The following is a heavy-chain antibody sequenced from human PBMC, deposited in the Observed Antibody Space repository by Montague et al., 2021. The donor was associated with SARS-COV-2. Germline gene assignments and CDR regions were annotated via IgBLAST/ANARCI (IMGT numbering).Heavy chain of an antibody. CDR2: IYYSGST. Sequence: SETLSLTCTVSGGSISSSSHYWGWIRQPPGKGLEWIGSIYYSGSTYYNPSLKSRVTISVDTSKNQFSLKLSSVTAADTAVYCCARVGRQQLVRLSGMDVWGQGTTVTVSS. CDR3: ARVGRQQLVRLSGMDV. D-gene: IGHD6-13*01. CDR1: GGSISSSSHY. V-gene: IGHV4-39*07. J-gene: IGHJ6*02.